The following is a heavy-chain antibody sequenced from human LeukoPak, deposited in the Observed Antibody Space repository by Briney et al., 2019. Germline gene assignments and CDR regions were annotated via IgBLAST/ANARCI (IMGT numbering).Heavy chain of an antibody. CDR1: GFTFSNAW. CDR2: IKSKTDGRTT. V-gene: IGHV3-15*01. Sequence: GGSLRLSCAASGFTFSNAWMSWVRQAPGKGQEWVGRIKSKTDGRTTDYAAPAQSRFTISRAAAKSTLYLQMNSLKPEDTAVYYCTTDWVYDYVWGSYRPPGYWGRGSLVTVSS. J-gene: IGHJ4*02. CDR3: TTDWVYDYVWGSYRPPGY. D-gene: IGHD3-16*02.